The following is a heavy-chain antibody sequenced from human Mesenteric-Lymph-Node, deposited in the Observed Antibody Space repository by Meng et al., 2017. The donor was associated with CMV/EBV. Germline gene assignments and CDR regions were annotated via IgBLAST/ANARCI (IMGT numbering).Heavy chain of an antibody. CDR1: GFTFSDHY. J-gene: IGHJ4*02. V-gene: IGHV3-72*01. CDR2: IRNKVNSYTT. Sequence: GGSLRLSCEVSGFTFSDHYMDWVRQAPGKGLEWVGRIRNKVNSYTTEYAASVKGRFTISRDDSQNSLYLQMNSLRSEDTAVYYCVTPSGSQRYFDHWGQGTLVTVSS. D-gene: IGHD1-26*01. CDR3: VTPSGSQRYFDH.